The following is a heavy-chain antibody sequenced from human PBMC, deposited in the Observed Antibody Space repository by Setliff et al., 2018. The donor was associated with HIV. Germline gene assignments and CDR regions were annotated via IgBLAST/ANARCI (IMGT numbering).Heavy chain of an antibody. V-gene: IGHV3-48*01. CDR1: GFTFNTYG. J-gene: IGHJ1*01. CDR3: ARDHGSNWYSTGLSAESFQQ. Sequence: PGGSLRLSCAASGFTFNTYGMNWVRQAPGKGLEWIAYISSSSSPIYYAASVRGRFTISRDSGENSLYLQMNSLRVEDTAMYYCARDHGSNWYSTGLSAESFQQWGQGTLVTVSS. CDR2: ISSSSSPI. D-gene: IGHD6-13*01.